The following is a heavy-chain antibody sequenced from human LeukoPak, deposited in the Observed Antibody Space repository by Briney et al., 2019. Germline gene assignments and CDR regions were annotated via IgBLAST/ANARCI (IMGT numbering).Heavy chain of an antibody. V-gene: IGHV4-34*01. Sequence: SETLSLTCAVYGGWFSGYYGSWIRQPPRQVLEWIGEINHSGSTNYNPSLKSRVTISVDTSKNQFSLKLSSVTAADTAVYYCARGGMGVLRYFAGWGQGTLVTVSS. CDR1: GGWFSGYY. CDR2: INHSGST. J-gene: IGHJ4*02. D-gene: IGHD3-9*01. CDR3: ARGGMGVLRYFAG.